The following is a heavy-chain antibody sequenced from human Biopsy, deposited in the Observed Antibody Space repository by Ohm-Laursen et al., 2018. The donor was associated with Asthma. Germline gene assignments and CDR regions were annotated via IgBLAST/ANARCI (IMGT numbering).Heavy chain of an antibody. J-gene: IGHJ4*02. D-gene: IGHD3-3*01. CDR1: GFTFGTFG. V-gene: IGHV3-48*02. Sequence: SLRLSCAASGFTFGTFGMNWVRQAPGKGLEWVSYISRSSDTIHYADSVRGRFTISRDNARNSLYLQMNSLRDEDTAAYYCARGRYNDFWGGYYPTAFDHWGQGTPVAVSS. CDR2: ISRSSDTI. CDR3: ARGRYNDFWGGYYPTAFDH.